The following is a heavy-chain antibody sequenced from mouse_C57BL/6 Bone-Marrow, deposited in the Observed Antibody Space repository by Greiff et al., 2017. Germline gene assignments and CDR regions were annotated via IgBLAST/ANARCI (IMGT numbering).Heavy chain of an antibody. CDR3: ARLNWDGYFDV. D-gene: IGHD4-1*01. J-gene: IGHJ1*03. Sequence: QVQLQQPGAELVKPGASVKLSCKASGYTFTSYWMQWVKQRPGQGLEWIVEIDPSDSYTNYNQKFKGKATLTVDTSSSTAYMQLSSLTSEDSAVYYCARLNWDGYFDVWGTGTTVTVSS. V-gene: IGHV1-50*01. CDR2: IDPSDSYT. CDR1: GYTFTSYW.